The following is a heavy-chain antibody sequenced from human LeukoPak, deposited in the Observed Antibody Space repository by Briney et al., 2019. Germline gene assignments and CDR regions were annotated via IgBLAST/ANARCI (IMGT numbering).Heavy chain of an antibody. V-gene: IGHV2-70*04. CDR1: GFSLRTSGMR. J-gene: IGHJ3*02. CDR2: IDWDDAK. D-gene: IGHD6-13*01. CDR3: ARVLYSSSWYAFDI. Sequence: SGPTLVNPTQTLTFTCTFSGFSLRTSGMRVSWIRQPPGKALEWLARIDWDDAKFYSTSLKTRLTISKDTSKNQVVLTMTNMDPVDTATYYCARVLYSSSWYAFDIWGQGTMVTVSS.